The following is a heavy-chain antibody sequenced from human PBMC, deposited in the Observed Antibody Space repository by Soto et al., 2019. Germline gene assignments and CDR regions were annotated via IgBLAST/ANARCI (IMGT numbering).Heavy chain of an antibody. V-gene: IGHV3-30*18. CDR3: AKDSPYYYDRSGYYGY. CDR1: GFTFSSYG. CDR2: ISYDGSNK. D-gene: IGHD3-22*01. J-gene: IGHJ4*02. Sequence: QVQLVESGGGVVQPGRSLRLSCAASGFTFSSYGMHWVRQAPGKGLEWVAVISYDGSNKYYADSVKGRFTISRDNSKNXLYLQMNSLRAEDTAVYYCAKDSPYYYDRSGYYGYWGQGTLVTVSS.